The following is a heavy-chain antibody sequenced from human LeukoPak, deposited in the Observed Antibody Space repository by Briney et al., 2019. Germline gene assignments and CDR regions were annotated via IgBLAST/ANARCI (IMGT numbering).Heavy chain of an antibody. Sequence: SETLSLTCTVSGGSISSSSYYWGWIRQPPGKGLEWIGYVYYSGSTNYNPSLKSRVTISVDTSKNQFSLKLSSVTAADTAVYYCAGGSGAGFWSGYMYYFDYWGQGTLVTVSS. CDR3: AGGSGAGFWSGYMYYFDY. CDR1: GGSISSSSYY. D-gene: IGHD3-3*01. CDR2: VYYSGST. V-gene: IGHV4-61*05. J-gene: IGHJ4*02.